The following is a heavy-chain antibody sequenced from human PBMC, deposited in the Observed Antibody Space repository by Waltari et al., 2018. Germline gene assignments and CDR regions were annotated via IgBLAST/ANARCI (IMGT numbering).Heavy chain of an antibody. Sequence: EVQLVQSGAEVKKPGESLKISCKGSGYSFTSYWIGWVRQMPGKGLEWMGSIHPGDSDTRYSPSFQGQVTISADKSISTAYLQWSSLKASDTAMYYCARPLIAAAEAHWFDPWGQGTLVTVSS. J-gene: IGHJ5*02. CDR2: IHPGDSDT. CDR1: GYSFTSYW. D-gene: IGHD6-13*01. V-gene: IGHV5-51*01. CDR3: ARPLIAAAEAHWFDP.